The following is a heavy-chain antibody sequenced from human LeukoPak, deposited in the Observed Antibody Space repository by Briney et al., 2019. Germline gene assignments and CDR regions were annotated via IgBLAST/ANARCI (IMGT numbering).Heavy chain of an antibody. CDR2: ISAYNGNT. CDR1: GYTFTSYG. D-gene: IGHD2-8*01. J-gene: IGHJ4*02. CDR3: AREGDCTNGVCEYFDY. V-gene: IGHV1-18*01. Sequence: ASVKVSCKASGYTFTSYGISWVRQAPGQGLEWMGWISAYNGNTNYAQKLQGRVTMTTETSTSTAYMELSRLRSDDTAVYYCAREGDCTNGVCEYFDYWGQGTLVTVSS.